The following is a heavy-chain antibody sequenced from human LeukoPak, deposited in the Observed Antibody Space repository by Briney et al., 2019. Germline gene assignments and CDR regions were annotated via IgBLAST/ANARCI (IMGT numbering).Heavy chain of an antibody. Sequence: GGSLGVSCAASGFTFSSYWMHWVRQAPGKGLVWVSRINSDGSSTSYADSVKGRFTISRDNAKNTLYLQMNSLRAEDTAVYYCASGGGGIAANWGQGTLVTVSS. V-gene: IGHV3-74*01. CDR2: INSDGSST. CDR3: ASGGGGIAAN. J-gene: IGHJ4*02. D-gene: IGHD6-13*01. CDR1: GFTFSSYW.